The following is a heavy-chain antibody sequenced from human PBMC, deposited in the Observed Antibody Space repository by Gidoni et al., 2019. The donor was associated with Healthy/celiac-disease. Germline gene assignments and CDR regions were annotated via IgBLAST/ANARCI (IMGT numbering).Heavy chain of an antibody. CDR1: GFTFSSYS. CDR3: ARDRGGKALGMDV. Sequence: EVQLVESGGGLVQPGGSLRLSCAASGFTFSSYSMNWVRQAPGKGLEWVAYISSSSSTIYYADSGKGRFTISRDNAKNSLYLQMNSLRAEDTAVYYCARDRGGKALGMDVWGKGTTVTVSS. D-gene: IGHD3-10*01. V-gene: IGHV3-48*01. CDR2: ISSSSSTI. J-gene: IGHJ6*04.